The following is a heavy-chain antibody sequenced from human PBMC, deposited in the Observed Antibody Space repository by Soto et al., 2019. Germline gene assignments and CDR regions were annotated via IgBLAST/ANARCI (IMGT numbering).Heavy chain of an antibody. J-gene: IGHJ4*03. CDR2: IYYSGNT. Sequence: QVQLQESGPGLVKPSETLSLTCTVSGGSVSSGTYYWSWIRQPPGKGLEWIGYIYYSGNTNYNPSPKSRVPISVDASKNQFALKLSSVTAADTAVYYCAREGSGWSYFDYWGHGTLVTVSS. CDR1: GGSVSSGTYY. D-gene: IGHD6-19*01. CDR3: AREGSGWSYFDY. V-gene: IGHV4-61*01.